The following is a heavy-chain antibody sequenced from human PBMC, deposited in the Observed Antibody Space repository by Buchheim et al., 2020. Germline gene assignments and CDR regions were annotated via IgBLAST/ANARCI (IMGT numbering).Heavy chain of an antibody. J-gene: IGHJ5*02. CDR2: INPSGGST. CDR1: GYTFTSYY. D-gene: IGHD6-13*01. CDR3: ARRSSSWTTDNWFDP. Sequence: QVQLVQSGAEVKKPGASVKVSCKASGYTFTSYYMHWVRQAPGQGLEWMGIINPSGGSTSYAQKFQGRVTMTRATSTSTAYMELSSLRSEDTAVYYCARRSSSWTTDNWFDPWGQGTL. V-gene: IGHV1-46*01.